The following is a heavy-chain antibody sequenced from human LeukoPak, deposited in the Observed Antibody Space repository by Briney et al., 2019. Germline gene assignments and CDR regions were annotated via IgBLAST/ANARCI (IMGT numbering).Heavy chain of an antibody. D-gene: IGHD6-19*01. J-gene: IGHJ6*03. Sequence: GASVKVSCKASGGTFSSYAISWVRQAPGQGLEWMGWISAYNGNTNYAQKLQGRVTMTTDTSTSTAYMELRSLRSDDTAVYYCARGVSGWYVGTTLNYYYYMDVRGKGTTVTISS. CDR3: ARGVSGWYVGTTLNYYYYMDV. CDR2: ISAYNGNT. V-gene: IGHV1-18*01. CDR1: GGTFSSYA.